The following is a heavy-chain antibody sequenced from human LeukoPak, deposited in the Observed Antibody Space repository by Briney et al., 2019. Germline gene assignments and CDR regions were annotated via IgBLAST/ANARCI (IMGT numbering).Heavy chain of an antibody. V-gene: IGHV3-23*01. J-gene: IGHJ5*02. CDR2: ISGSGGST. Sequence: PGGSLRLSCAASGFTFSSFGMSWVRQAPGKGLEWVSAISGSGGSTYYADSVKGRFTISRDNSKSTLYLQMNSLRAEDTAVYYCATGDLYCSSTSCTWGQGTLVTVSS. CDR1: GFTFSSFG. D-gene: IGHD2-2*01. CDR3: ATGDLYCSSTSCT.